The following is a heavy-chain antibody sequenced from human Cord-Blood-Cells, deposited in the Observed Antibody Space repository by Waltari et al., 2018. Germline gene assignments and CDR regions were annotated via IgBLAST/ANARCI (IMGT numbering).Heavy chain of an antibody. J-gene: IGHJ4*02. CDR3: AKGVAATEGVDY. V-gene: IGHV3-9*01. D-gene: IGHD2-15*01. Sequence: DVQLLESGGGLVQPGRYLRLSSAASGFTFDDYAMHWVRQAPGKGLECVSGISWKSGSIGYADSVKGRFTISRDNAKNSLYLQMNRLRAEDTALYYCAKGVAATEGVDYWGQGTLVTVSS. CDR1: GFTFDDYA. CDR2: ISWKSGSI.